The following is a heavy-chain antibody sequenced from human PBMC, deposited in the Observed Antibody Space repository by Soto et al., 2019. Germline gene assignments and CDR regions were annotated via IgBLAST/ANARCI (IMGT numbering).Heavy chain of an antibody. Sequence: GASVKVSCKVPGYTLTDLSMHWVRQAHEKGLEWMGGFDPEDGETIYAQKFQGRVTMTEDTSTDTAYMELSSLRSEDTAVYYCARPIYYDSSGYCAFDIWGQGTMVTVSS. D-gene: IGHD3-22*01. CDR3: ARPIYYDSSGYCAFDI. J-gene: IGHJ3*02. CDR2: FDPEDGET. V-gene: IGHV1-24*01. CDR1: GYTLTDLS.